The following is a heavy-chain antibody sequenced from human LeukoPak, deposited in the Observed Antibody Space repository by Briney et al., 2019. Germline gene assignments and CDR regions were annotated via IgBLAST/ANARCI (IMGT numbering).Heavy chain of an antibody. CDR2: IYSGGST. V-gene: IGHV3-66*02. CDR3: ARDQLRGREYYMDV. Sequence: HPGRSLRLSCTASGFTFGDFAMSWLRQAPGKGLEWVSVIYSGGSTYYADSVKGRFTISRDNSKNTLYLQMNSLRAEDTAVYYCARDQLRGREYYMDVWGKGTTVTVSS. J-gene: IGHJ6*03. D-gene: IGHD3-16*01. CDR1: GFTFGDFA.